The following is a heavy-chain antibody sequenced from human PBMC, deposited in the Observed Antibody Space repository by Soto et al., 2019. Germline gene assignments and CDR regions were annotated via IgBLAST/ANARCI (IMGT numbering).Heavy chain of an antibody. J-gene: IGHJ4*02. V-gene: IGHV3-33*01. CDR2: IWYDGSNK. CDR3: ARDYTIFGVVNTFDY. Sequence: QVQLVESGGGVVQPGRSLRLSCAASGFTFSSYGMHWVRQAPGKGLEWVAVIWYDGSNKYYADSVKGRFTISRDNSKNTMYLQMNRLRVEDTAVYYCARDYTIFGVVNTFDYWGQGTLVTVSS. CDR1: GFTFSSYG. D-gene: IGHD3-3*01.